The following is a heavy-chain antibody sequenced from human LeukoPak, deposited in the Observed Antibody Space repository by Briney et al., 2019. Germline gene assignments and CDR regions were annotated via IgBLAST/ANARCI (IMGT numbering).Heavy chain of an antibody. CDR1: GYTFTRYY. D-gene: IGHD6-13*01. J-gene: IGHJ4*02. CDR3: ARDVAAAGHFDY. Sequence: ASVKVFCKASGYTFTRYYMHWVRQAPGQGLEWMGIINPSGGSTSYAQKFQGRVTMTRDMSTSTVYMELSSLRSEDTAVYYCARDVAAAGHFDYWGQGTLVTVSS. V-gene: IGHV1-46*01. CDR2: INPSGGST.